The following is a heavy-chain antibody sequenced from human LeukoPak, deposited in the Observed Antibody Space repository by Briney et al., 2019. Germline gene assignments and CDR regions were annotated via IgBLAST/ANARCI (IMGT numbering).Heavy chain of an antibody. D-gene: IGHD5-18*01. CDR3: ARGAIQLGSYYYGMDV. CDR1: GGTFSSYA. Sequence: GASVTVSCKASGGTFSSYAISWVRQAPGQGLEWMGGIIPIFGTANYAQKFQGRVTITADESTSTAYMELSSLRSEDTAVYYCARGAIQLGSYYYGMDVWGQGTTVTVSS. V-gene: IGHV1-69*13. J-gene: IGHJ6*02. CDR2: IIPIFGTA.